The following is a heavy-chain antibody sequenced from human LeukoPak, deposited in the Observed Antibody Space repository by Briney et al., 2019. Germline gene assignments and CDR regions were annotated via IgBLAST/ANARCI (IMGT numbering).Heavy chain of an antibody. CDR3: ARETSWLGGDAFDI. Sequence: SETLSLTFSVSGGSISSYYWSWIRQPPGKRLEWIGDIHHSGSTHYNPSLKSRVTISMDTSKNQFSLKLSSVTAADTAVYYCARETSWLGGDAFDIWGPGTMVSVSS. D-gene: IGHD2-2*01. V-gene: IGHV4-59*01. CDR2: IHHSGST. CDR1: GGSISSYY. J-gene: IGHJ3*02.